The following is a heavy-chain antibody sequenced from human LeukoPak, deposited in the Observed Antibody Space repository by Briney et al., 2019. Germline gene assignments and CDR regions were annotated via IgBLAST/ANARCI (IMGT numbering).Heavy chain of an antibody. CDR1: GGSISSGSYY. CDR2: IYTSGST. J-gene: IGHJ5*02. V-gene: IGHV4-61*02. Sequence: SETLSLTCTVSGGSISSGSYYWSWIRQPAGKGLEWIGRIYTSGSTNYNPSLKSRVTISVDTSKNQFSLKLSSVTAADTAVYYCARDGSMIVPSAYNWFDPWGQGTLVTASS. CDR3: ARDGSMIVPSAYNWFDP. D-gene: IGHD3-22*01.